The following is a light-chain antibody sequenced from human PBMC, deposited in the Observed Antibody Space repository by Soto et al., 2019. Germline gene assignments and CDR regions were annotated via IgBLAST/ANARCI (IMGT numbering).Light chain of an antibody. CDR2: LGS. J-gene: IGKJ1*01. V-gene: IGKV2-28*01. CDR1: QSLLHSNGYNY. Sequence: DIVMTQSPLSLPVTPGEPASISCRSSQSLLHSNGYNYLDWYLQKPGQSPQLLIYLGSNRASGVPDRFSGSGSGTDCTLKMSRVEAEDVGVYYCMKALQTPVAFGQGTKVEIK. CDR3: MKALQTPVA.